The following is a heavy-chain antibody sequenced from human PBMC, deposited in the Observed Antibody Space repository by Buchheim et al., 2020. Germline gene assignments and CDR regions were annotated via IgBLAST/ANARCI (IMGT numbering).Heavy chain of an antibody. D-gene: IGHD6-19*01. CDR3: ARDFPHAAVADH. Sequence: QVQLVQSGAEVKKPGSSVKVSCKASGGTFSSYAISWVRQAPGQGLEWMGRIIPILGIANYAQQFQGRVTITADKYTSTAYMELSSLRSEDTAVYYCARDFPHAAVADHWGQGTL. CDR1: GGTFSSYA. J-gene: IGHJ4*02. CDR2: IIPILGIA. V-gene: IGHV1-69*04.